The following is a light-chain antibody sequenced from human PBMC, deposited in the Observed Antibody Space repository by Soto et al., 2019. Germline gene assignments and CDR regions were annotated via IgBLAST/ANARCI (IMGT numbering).Light chain of an antibody. CDR2: GAS. CDR1: LTVSDNY. CDR3: QQYGRSPLT. V-gene: IGKV3-20*01. Sequence: EIVLTQSPGTLSLSPGERATLSCRASLTVSDNYLAWYQQKAGQAPRLVIYGASNRATGIPDRFSASGAGTDFTLTIHRLEPEDFAVYYCQQYGRSPLTFGQGTKVDIK. J-gene: IGKJ1*01.